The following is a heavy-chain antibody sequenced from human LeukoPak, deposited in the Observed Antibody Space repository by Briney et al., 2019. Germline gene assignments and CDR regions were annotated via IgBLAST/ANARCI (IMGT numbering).Heavy chain of an antibody. CDR2: IKQDGSEK. Sequence: GGSLRLSCAASGFTFSRYWMTWVRPAPGKGLEWVANIKQDGSEKYYVDSVKGRFTISRDNAKNSLYLQMNSLRAEDTAVYYCARDSPERGYSYGPLDNYFDYWGQGTLVTVSS. CDR1: GFTFSRYW. CDR3: ARDSPERGYSYGPLDNYFDY. D-gene: IGHD5-18*01. J-gene: IGHJ4*02. V-gene: IGHV3-7*01.